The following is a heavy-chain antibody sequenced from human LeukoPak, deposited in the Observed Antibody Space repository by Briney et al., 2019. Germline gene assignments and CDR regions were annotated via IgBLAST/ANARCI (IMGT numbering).Heavy chain of an antibody. J-gene: IGHJ6*04. V-gene: IGHV3-48*04. CDR2: ISSSSSTI. CDR1: GFTFSSYS. CDR3: ARAPPIVVLPSAIQNMDG. D-gene: IGHD2-2*01. Sequence: GGSLRLSCAASGFTFSSYSMNWVRQAPGKGLEWVSYISSSSSTIYYADSVKGRFTISRDNAKNSLYLQMNSLRAEDTAVYYCARAPPIVVLPSAIQNMDGGGEGTTVAVSS.